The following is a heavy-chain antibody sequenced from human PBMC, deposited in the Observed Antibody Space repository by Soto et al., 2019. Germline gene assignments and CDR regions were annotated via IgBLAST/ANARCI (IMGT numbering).Heavy chain of an antibody. D-gene: IGHD2-15*01. Sequence: GGSLRLSCAASAFTLSAYDMHWVRQPNGKGLEWVSALGAADDPYYLGSVKGRFTISRENAKNSLYLQMNNLRAGDTAVYYCARAYSGRLPRRADYYYAMDVWGQGTAVTVSS. V-gene: IGHV3-13*05. J-gene: IGHJ6*02. CDR1: AFTLSAYD. CDR3: ARAYSGRLPRRADYYYAMDV. CDR2: LGAADDP.